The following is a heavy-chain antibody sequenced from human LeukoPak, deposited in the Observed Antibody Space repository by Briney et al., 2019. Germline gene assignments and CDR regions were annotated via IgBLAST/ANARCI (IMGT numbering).Heavy chain of an antibody. CDR1: GFTFSDYY. Sequence: PGGSLRLSCAASGFTFSDYYMSWIRQAPGKGLEWVSYISSSGSTIYYADSVKGRFTISRDNAKNSLYLQMNSLRAEDPAVYYWAICSPSCYYDPWAQGMDVWGKGPTVTVSS. CDR2: ISSSGSTI. D-gene: IGHD2-2*01. J-gene: IGHJ6*04. CDR3: AICSPSCYYDPWAQGMDV. V-gene: IGHV3-11*01.